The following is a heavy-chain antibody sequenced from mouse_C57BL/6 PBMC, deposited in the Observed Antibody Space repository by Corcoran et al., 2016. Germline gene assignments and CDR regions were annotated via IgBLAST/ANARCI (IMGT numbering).Heavy chain of an antibody. Sequence: EVQLQQSGPELVKPGASVKISCKASGYTFTDYYMNWVKQSHGNSLEWIGDINPNNGGTSYNQKFKGKATLTVDKSSSTAYMELRSLTSEDSAVYYCARRNYYYGSSYPYWYFDVWGTGTTVTVSS. CDR1: GYTFTDYY. CDR3: ARRNYYYGSSYPYWYFDV. CDR2: INPNNGGT. J-gene: IGHJ1*03. V-gene: IGHV1-26*01. D-gene: IGHD1-1*01.